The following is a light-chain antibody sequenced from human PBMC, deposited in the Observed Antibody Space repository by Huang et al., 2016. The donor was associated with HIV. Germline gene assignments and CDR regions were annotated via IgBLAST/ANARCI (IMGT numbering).Light chain of an antibody. CDR1: QGINNY. CDR2: KAS. Sequence: DVQMTQSPSTLSAYVGDRITITCRASQGINNYLAWYQQNAGKAPDLLIYKASTLDSGVPSRFSVSGSGTTFTLTISNLQPDDFATYYCQQYDSYWTFGQGTKVE. V-gene: IGKV1-5*03. CDR3: QQYDSYWT. J-gene: IGKJ1*01.